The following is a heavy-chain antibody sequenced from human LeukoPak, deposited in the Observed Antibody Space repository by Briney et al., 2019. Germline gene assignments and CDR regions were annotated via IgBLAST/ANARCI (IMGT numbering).Heavy chain of an antibody. CDR2: IYHSGST. CDR1: GGSVTSGGHY. J-gene: IGHJ5*02. CDR3: ARVGSYSGSYYRSRGDTNNWFDP. D-gene: IGHD1-26*01. Sequence: SSETLSLTCTVSGGSVTSGGHYWSWMRQYPGRGLDWLGNIYHSGSTYYNPSLKSRVTISVDTSTNQFSLKLSSVTAADTAVYYCARVGSYSGSYYRSRGDTNNWFDPWGQGTLVTVSS. V-gene: IGHV4-31*03.